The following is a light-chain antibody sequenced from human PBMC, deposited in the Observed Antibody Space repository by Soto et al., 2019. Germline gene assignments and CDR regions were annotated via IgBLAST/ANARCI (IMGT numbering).Light chain of an antibody. V-gene: IGKV1-33*01. CDR3: QQYDNLPYT. Sequence: DIQMTQSPSSLSASVGDRVTITCQASQDISNHLNWYQQKPGKAPKLLIYDATNLETGVPSRFSGSEFGTDFTFSISNLQPDDIATYYCQQYDNLPYTFGQGTKLEIK. J-gene: IGKJ2*01. CDR2: DAT. CDR1: QDISNH.